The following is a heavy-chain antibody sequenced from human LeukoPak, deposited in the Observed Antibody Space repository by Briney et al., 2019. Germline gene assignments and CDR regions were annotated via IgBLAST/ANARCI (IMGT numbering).Heavy chain of an antibody. CDR3: ARDVSWGSGIDY. V-gene: IGHV3-48*01. J-gene: IGHJ4*02. Sequence: GGSLRLSCAASGFTFRSYSMNWVRQAPGKGLEWVSFISGMSSTIYYADSVKGRFTISRDNSKNTLYLQMNSLRAEDTAVYYCARDVSWGSGIDYWGQGTLVTVSS. CDR1: GFTFRSYS. D-gene: IGHD7-27*01. CDR2: ISGMSSTI.